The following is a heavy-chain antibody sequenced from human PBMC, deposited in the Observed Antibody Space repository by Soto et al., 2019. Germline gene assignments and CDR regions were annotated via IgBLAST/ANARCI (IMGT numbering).Heavy chain of an antibody. D-gene: IGHD2-2*03. CDR2: IYHTGST. J-gene: IGHJ3*01. V-gene: IGHV4-4*02. CDR3: ARVDVVTTGGRGNCFDV. CDR1: GVSITRSYW. Sequence: LQESGPRLVEPSGTLSLTCAVSGVSITRSYWLTWVLQPPGKGLEWIGEIYHTGSTNYNPSLKSRVSISVDDSKNSFSLNLASVTAADTAVYFCARVDVVTTGGRGNCFDVWGPGTTVSVSS.